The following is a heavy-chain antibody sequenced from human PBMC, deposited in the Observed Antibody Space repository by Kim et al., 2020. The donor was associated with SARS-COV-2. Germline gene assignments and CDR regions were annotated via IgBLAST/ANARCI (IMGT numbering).Heavy chain of an antibody. J-gene: IGHJ4*02. CDR1: GFTFSSYV. V-gene: IGHV3-30-3*01. Sequence: GGSLRLSCAASGFTFSSYVMHWVRQAPGKGLEWVTVISYDGTNKYYADSVKGRFTISRDNSKNTLYLQMNSLRAEDTAVYYCARELTGTYYFDYWGQGTLVTVSS. D-gene: IGHD1-7*01. CDR2: ISYDGTNK. CDR3: ARELTGTYYFDY.